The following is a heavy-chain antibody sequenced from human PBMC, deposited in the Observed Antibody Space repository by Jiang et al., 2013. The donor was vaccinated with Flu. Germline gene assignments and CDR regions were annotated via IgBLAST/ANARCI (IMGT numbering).Heavy chain of an antibody. D-gene: IGHD3-10*01. J-gene: IGHJ5*02. Sequence: GLVKPSQTLSLTCTVSGGSISSGGYYWSWVRQHPGKGLEFIGYIYYGGTTDYNPSLKSRVIISVDMSENQFSLKLSSVTPADTAVYYCARAPGTVRGVIINWFDPWGQGTLVTVSS. CDR1: GGSISSGGYY. V-gene: IGHV4-31*03. CDR3: ARAPGTVRGVIINWFDP. CDR2: IYYGGTT.